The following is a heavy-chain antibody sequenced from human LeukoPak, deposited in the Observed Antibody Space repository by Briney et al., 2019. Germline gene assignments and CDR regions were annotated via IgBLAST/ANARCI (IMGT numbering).Heavy chain of an antibody. D-gene: IGHD3-10*01. CDR3: ARLREDAFDI. CDR2: ISHNGIT. V-gene: IGHV4-59*08. Sequence: SETLSLTCTVSGGSITVNYWSWVRQPPGKGLEWIGHISHNGITNYNPSLKSRLTISIDTSTIQFSLTLRSVTAADTAIYFCARLREDAFDIWGKGTMVTVSS. CDR1: GGSITVNY. J-gene: IGHJ3*02.